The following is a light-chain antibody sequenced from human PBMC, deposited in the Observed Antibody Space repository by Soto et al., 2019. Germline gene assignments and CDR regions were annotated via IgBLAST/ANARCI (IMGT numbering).Light chain of an antibody. V-gene: IGKV3-20*01. Sequence: EIQLTQSPSTLSPSPGARATLFCRASQSIANYLGWYQQKPGQPPNLLIYAASTSATGIPDRFSGSGSGTEVTIITRRLQPEDGVVYDCQHYSSSPTTFGQGTKVDIK. CDR1: QSIANY. CDR3: QHYSSSPTT. CDR2: AAS. J-gene: IGKJ1*01.